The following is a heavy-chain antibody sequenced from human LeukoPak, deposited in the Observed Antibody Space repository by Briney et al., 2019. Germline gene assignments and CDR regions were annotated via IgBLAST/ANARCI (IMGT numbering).Heavy chain of an antibody. D-gene: IGHD3-22*01. CDR1: GFSFSIYG. CDR3: ARTRRGIVVEGPDY. V-gene: IGHV3-23*01. J-gene: IGHJ4*02. CDR2: ICDTGGCT. Sequence: PGGSLRLSCAASGFSFSIYGMRWLRQAPGKGLEWVSSICDTGGCTYYADSVKGRFTFSRDNSKNTLYLQMNSLRAEDTAVYYCARTRRGIVVEGPDYWGQGTLVTVSS.